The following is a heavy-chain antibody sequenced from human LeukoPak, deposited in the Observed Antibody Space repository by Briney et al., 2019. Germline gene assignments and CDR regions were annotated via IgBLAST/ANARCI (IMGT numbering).Heavy chain of an antibody. V-gene: IGHV1-3*01. CDR1: GYTFTSYA. CDR2: INAGNGNT. Sequence: GASVKVSCKASGYTFTSYAMHWVRQAPGQRLEWMGWINAGNGNTKYSQKFQGRVTITRDTSASTAYMELSSLRSEDTAVYYCARVGPLEWELLRGFDPWGQGTLVTVSS. D-gene: IGHD1-26*01. J-gene: IGHJ5*02. CDR3: ARVGPLEWELLRGFDP.